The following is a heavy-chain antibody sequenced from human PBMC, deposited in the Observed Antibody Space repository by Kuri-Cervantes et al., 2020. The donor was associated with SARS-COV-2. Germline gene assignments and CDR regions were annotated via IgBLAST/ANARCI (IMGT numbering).Heavy chain of an antibody. CDR2: VWYDGTTK. Sequence: CAASGFTFTTFGMHWVRQPPGKGLEWVAVVWYDGTTKHYSDSVRGRFTISRDNSKNTLSLQMESLRVEDTAVYYCARDRQNRGFGVAHWGQGTPVTVSS. CDR3: ARDRQNRGFGVAH. CDR1: GFTFTTFG. D-gene: IGHD1/OR15-1a*01. J-gene: IGHJ4*02. V-gene: IGHV3-33*01.